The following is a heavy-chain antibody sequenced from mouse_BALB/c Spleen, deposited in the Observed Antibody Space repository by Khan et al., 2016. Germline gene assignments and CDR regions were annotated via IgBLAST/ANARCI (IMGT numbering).Heavy chain of an antibody. CDR3: ASSSYGYFEA. V-gene: IGHV3-6*02. CDR1: GYSITSGYY. J-gene: IGHJ1*01. Sequence: EVQLQESGPGLVKPSQSLSLTCSVTGYSITSGYYWTWIRQFPGNQLEWLGYISYAGSNNSNPSLKNRISITRDTSMNQFFLKLYSVTTEDTATYYCASSSYGYFEAWGAGTTVTVAS. CDR2: ISYAGSN. D-gene: IGHD1-1*01.